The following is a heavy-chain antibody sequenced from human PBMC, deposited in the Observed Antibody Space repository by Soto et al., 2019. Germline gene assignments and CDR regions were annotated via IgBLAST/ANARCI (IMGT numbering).Heavy chain of an antibody. CDR2: VYYNGDT. V-gene: IGHV4-59*01. D-gene: IGHD2-8*01. Sequence: QVQLQESGPGLVKPSETLSLTCTVSGGSISSYYWTWIRQPPGKGLEWIGFVYYNGDTRYNPSLKSRVTISVDTSKNQFSLRLNSVTAADTAVYFCARVPGVPQYYYYYGMDVWGHGTTVTVSS. CDR3: ARVPGVPQYYYYYGMDV. CDR1: GGSISSYY. J-gene: IGHJ6*02.